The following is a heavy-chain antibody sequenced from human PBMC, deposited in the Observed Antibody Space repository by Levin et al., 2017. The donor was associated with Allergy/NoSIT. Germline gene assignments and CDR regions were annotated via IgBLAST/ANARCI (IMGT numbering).Heavy chain of an antibody. Sequence: SGPTLVKPTQTLTLTCTVSGFSLSTPAVGVGWFRQPPGKAPEWLTLIYWDDDKRYNPSLRSRLSITKDTSKNQVVFTLTNVGPEDTGTDYCAHRDYSSGPSNWFDSWGQGTLVSVSS. CDR3: AHRDYSSGPSNWFDS. D-gene: IGHD3-10*01. CDR1: GFSLSTPAVG. CDR2: IYWDDDK. J-gene: IGHJ5*01. V-gene: IGHV2-5*02.